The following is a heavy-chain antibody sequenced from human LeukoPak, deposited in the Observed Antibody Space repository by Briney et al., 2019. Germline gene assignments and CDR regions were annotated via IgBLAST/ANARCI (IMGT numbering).Heavy chain of an antibody. V-gene: IGHV3-53*01. D-gene: IGHD2-2*01. Sequence: PGGSLRLSCAASGFTVSSNYMSWVRQAPGKGLEWVSVIYSGGSTYYADSVKGRFTISRDNSKNTLYLQMNSLRAEDTAVYYCAKDEGGCSSTSCYYDWFDPWGQGTLVTVSS. J-gene: IGHJ5*02. CDR1: GFTVSSNY. CDR3: AKDEGGCSSTSCYYDWFDP. CDR2: IYSGGST.